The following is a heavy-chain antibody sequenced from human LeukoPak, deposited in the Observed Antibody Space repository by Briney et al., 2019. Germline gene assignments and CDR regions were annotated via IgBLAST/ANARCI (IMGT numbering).Heavy chain of an antibody. CDR2: VHLDGRT. CDR3: AREGGFYRPLDY. CDR1: GGSVTSTNW. D-gene: IGHD3-3*01. Sequence: SETLSLTCDVSGGSVTSTNWWTWVRQPPGKGLEWVGEVHLDGRTNYNPSLKSRLIMSVDLPENHVSLKLTSVTAADTAVYYRAREGGFYRPLDYSGQGTLVTVSS. V-gene: IGHV4-4*02. J-gene: IGHJ4*02.